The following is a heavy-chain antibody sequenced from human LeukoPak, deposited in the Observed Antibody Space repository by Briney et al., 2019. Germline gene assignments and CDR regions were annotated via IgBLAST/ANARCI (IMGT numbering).Heavy chain of an antibody. V-gene: IGHV4-59*12. D-gene: IGHD3-3*01. CDR2: LYYSGGT. Sequence: SETLSLTCTVPGASISSYHWSWIRQPPGKGLEWIGLLYYSGGTKYNPSLKSRVTISVDTSKNQFSLRLNSVTAADTAVYYCAREGGFYRPLDYSGQGTLVTVSS. J-gene: IGHJ4*02. CDR1: GASISSYH. CDR3: AREGGFYRPLDY.